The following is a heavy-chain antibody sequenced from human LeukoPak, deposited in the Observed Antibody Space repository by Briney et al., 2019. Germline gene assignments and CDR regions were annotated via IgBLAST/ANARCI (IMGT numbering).Heavy chain of an antibody. CDR1: GFTFSSYA. V-gene: IGHV3-53*01. CDR2: IYSGGST. D-gene: IGHD3-22*01. CDR3: ARGYDSSGYFGY. J-gene: IGHJ4*02. Sequence: GGSLRLSCAASGFTFSSYAMSWVRQAPGKGLEWVSVIYSGGSTYYADSVKGRFTISRDNSKNTLYLQMNSLRAEDTAVYYCARGYDSSGYFGYWGQGTLVTVSS.